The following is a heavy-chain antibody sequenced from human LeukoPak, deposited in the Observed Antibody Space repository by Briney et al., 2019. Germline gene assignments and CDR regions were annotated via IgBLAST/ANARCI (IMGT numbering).Heavy chain of an antibody. CDR2: IYYSGST. CDR3: AGLQPPNYYGSGSYGSR. CDR1: GGSISSYY. Sequence: SETLSLTCTVSGGSISSYYWSWIRRPPGKGLEWIGYIYYSGSTNYNPSLKSRVTISVDTSKNQFSLKLSSVTAADTAVYYCAGLQPPNYYGSGSYGSRWGQGTLVTVSS. D-gene: IGHD3-10*01. J-gene: IGHJ4*02. V-gene: IGHV4-59*08.